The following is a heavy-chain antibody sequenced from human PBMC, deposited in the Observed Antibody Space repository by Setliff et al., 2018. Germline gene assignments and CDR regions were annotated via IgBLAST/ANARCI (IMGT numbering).Heavy chain of an antibody. CDR2: IKEDGSEK. V-gene: IGHV3-7*01. CDR1: RFTFSNYW. Sequence: GGSLRLSCAASRFTFSNYWMSWVRQAPGKGLEWVANIKEDGSEKYYVDSVKGRFTISRDNAKNSLDLQMDSLRGEDTAVYYCARVSYCSSTSCDYYYYGMDVWGQGTTVTVSS. CDR3: ARVSYCSSTSCDYYYYGMDV. D-gene: IGHD2-2*01. J-gene: IGHJ6*02.